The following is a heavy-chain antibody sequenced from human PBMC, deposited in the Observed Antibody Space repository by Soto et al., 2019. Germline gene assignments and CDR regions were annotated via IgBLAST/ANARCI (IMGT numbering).Heavy chain of an antibody. CDR3: ARGASMYCSSTSGYPSYYYYYMDV. CDR2: INHSGST. V-gene: IGHV4-34*01. J-gene: IGHJ6*03. CDR1: GGSFSGYY. Sequence: QVQLQQWGAGLLKPSETLSLTCAVYGGSFSGYYWSWIRQPPGKGLEWIGEINHSGSTNYNPSLKSRVTISVDKSKNQFSLKLSSVTAADTAVYYCARGASMYCSSTSGYPSYYYYYMDVWGKGTTVTVSS. D-gene: IGHD2-2*01.